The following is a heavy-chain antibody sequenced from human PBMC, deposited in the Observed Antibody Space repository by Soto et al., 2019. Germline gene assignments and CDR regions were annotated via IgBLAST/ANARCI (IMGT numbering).Heavy chain of an antibody. CDR2: IYYSGST. CDR1: GGSVSSGSYY. V-gene: IGHV4-61*01. CDR3: ARDPVVVVPAAIDYYYGMDV. J-gene: IGHJ6*02. Sequence: KTSETLSLTCTVSGGSVSSGSYYWSWIRQPPGKGLEWIGYIYYSGSTNYNPSLKSRVTISVDTSKNQFSLKLSSVTAADTAVYYCARDPVVVVPAAIDYYYGMDVWGQGTTVTVSS. D-gene: IGHD2-2*02.